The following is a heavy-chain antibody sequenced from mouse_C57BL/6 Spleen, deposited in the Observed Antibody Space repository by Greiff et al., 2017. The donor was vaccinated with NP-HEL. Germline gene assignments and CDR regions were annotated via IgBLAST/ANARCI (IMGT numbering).Heavy chain of an antibody. CDR1: GYSITSGYY. D-gene: IGHD2-4*01. J-gene: IGHJ3*01. Sequence: ESGPGLVKPSQSLSLTCSVTGYSITSGYYWNWIRQFPGNKLEWMGYISYDGSNNYNPSLKNRISITRDTSKNQFFLKLNSVTTEDTATYYCAREDDYGFAWFAYWGQGTLVTVSA. V-gene: IGHV3-6*01. CDR3: AREDDYGFAWFAY. CDR2: ISYDGSN.